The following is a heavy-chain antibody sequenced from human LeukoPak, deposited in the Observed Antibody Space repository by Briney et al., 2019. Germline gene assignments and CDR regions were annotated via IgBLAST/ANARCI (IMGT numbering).Heavy chain of an antibody. D-gene: IGHD2-15*01. CDR1: GYTFTSYG. V-gene: IGHV1-18*01. CDR3: ARKLGYCSGGSCLPPYYYYYYMDV. J-gene: IGHJ6*03. CDR2: ISAYNGNT. Sequence: ASVRVSCKASGYTFTSYGSSWVRQAPGQGLEWMGWISAYNGNTNYAQKLQGRVTMTTDTSTSTAYMELRSLRSDDTAVYYCARKLGYCSGGSCLPPYYYYYYMDVWGKGTTVTISS.